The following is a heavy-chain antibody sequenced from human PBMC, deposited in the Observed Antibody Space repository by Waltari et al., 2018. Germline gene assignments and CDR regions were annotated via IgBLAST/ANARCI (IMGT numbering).Heavy chain of an antibody. J-gene: IGHJ4*02. Sequence: QVQLVQSGAEVKKPGSSVKVSCKASGGTFSSYTISWVRQAPGQGLEWMGRIIPILGIANYAQKFQGRVTITADKSTSTAYMELSSLRSEDTAVYYCASWGGNSEGGYWGQGTLVTVSS. CDR2: IIPILGIA. CDR1: GGTFSSYT. V-gene: IGHV1-69*02. CDR3: ASWGGNSEGGY. D-gene: IGHD2-21*02.